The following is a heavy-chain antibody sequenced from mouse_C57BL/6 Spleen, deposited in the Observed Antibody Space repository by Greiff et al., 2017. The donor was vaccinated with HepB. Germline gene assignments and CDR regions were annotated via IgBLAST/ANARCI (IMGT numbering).Heavy chain of an antibody. J-gene: IGHJ4*01. Sequence: QVQLKESGAELVRPGASVKLSCKASGYTFTDYYINWVKQRPGQGLEWIARIYPGSGNTYYNEKFKGKATLTAEKSSSTAYMQLSSLTSEDSAVYFCARDTTVSYAMDYWGQGTSVTVSS. CDR3: ARDTTVSYAMDY. V-gene: IGHV1-76*01. CDR2: IYPGSGNT. D-gene: IGHD1-1*01. CDR1: GYTFTDYY.